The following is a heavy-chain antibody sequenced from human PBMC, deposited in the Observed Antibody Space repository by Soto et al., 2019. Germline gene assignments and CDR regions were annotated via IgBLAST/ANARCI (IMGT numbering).Heavy chain of an antibody. CDR1: GGSISSYY. CDR3: AGYYGSGITSIFSYYYYYMDV. J-gene: IGHJ6*03. Sequence: SETLSLTCTVSGGSISSYYWSWIRQPPGKGLEWIGYIYYSGSTNYNPSLKSRVTISVDTSKNQFSLKLSSVTAADTAVYYCAGYYGSGITSIFSYYYYYMDVWGKGTTATVSS. V-gene: IGHV4-59*01. D-gene: IGHD3-10*01. CDR2: IYYSGST.